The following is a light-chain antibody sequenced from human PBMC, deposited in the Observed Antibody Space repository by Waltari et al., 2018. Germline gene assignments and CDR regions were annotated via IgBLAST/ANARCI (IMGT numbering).Light chain of an antibody. CDR1: ISNIESNT. V-gene: IGLV1-44*01. CDR3: AGWDDSLNGPV. CDR2: CDK. Sequence: QSVLTQPPSASGTHGQRVTISCSGRISNIESNTENRYRQLPGTAPKLLIYCDKQRPSGVPARFSGSKSGTSASLAIIGLQSADKADYYCAGWDDSLNGPVFGGGTKLTVL. J-gene: IGLJ3*02.